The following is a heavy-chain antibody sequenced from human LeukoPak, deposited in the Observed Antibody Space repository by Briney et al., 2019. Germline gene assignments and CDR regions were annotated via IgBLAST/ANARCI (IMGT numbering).Heavy chain of an antibody. V-gene: IGHV3-23*01. CDR1: GFTFSSYA. CDR2: ISGSGGST. CDR3: AKAGYSSSWSFFNS. D-gene: IGHD6-13*01. Sequence: GGSLRLSCGVSGFTFSSYAVSWVRQAPGKGLEWVSTISGSGGSTYYADSVKGRFTISRDNSKNTLSLQMSSLRAEDTAVYYCAKAGYSSSWSFFNSWGQGTLVTVSS. J-gene: IGHJ4*02.